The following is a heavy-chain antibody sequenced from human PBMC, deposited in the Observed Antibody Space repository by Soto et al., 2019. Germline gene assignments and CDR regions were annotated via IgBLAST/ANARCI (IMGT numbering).Heavy chain of an antibody. Sequence: ASVKVSFKASGYTFTGYYMHWVRQAPGQGLEWMGWINPNSGGTNYAQKFQGWVTMTRDTSISTAYMELSRLRSDDTAVYYCAIGPYEYSSSSPNFDYRGQETLVTVSS. V-gene: IGHV1-2*04. CDR2: INPNSGGT. CDR1: GYTFTGYY. D-gene: IGHD6-6*01. CDR3: AIGPYEYSSSSPNFDY. J-gene: IGHJ4*02.